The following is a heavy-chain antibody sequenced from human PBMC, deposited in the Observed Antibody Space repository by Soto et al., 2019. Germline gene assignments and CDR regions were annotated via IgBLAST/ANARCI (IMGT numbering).Heavy chain of an antibody. D-gene: IGHD3-10*01. CDR3: AKSFPYYGSGSYYSPVGY. V-gene: IGHV3-30*18. J-gene: IGHJ4*02. CDR1: GFTFSSYG. CDR2: ISYDGSNK. Sequence: QVQLVESGGGVVQPGRSLRLSCAASGFTFSSYGMHWARQAPGKGLEWVAVISYDGSNKYYADSVKGRFTISRDNSKNTLYLQMNSLRAEDTAVYYCAKSFPYYGSGSYYSPVGYWGQGTLVTVSS.